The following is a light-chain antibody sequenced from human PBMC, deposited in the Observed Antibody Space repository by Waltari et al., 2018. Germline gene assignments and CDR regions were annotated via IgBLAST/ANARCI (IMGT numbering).Light chain of an antibody. J-gene: IGLJ2*01. Sequence: QSVLPQPPSVSGAPGQRVTISCTGSSSNIGAPYDVHWYRQLPGTAPKLLIFGNSNRPSGVPDRFSGSKSGTSASLAITGLQAEDEADYYCQSYDSSLSGSDVVFGGGTKLTVL. CDR2: GNS. V-gene: IGLV1-40*01. CDR1: SSNIGAPYD. CDR3: QSYDSSLSGSDVV.